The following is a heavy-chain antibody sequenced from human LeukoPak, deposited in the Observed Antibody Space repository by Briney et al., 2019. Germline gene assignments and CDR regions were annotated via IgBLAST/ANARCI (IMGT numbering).Heavy chain of an antibody. J-gene: IGHJ3*02. CDR1: GYTFTGYY. CDR2: INPNSGGT. CDR3: ARGISPDIVVVPAAIDAFDI. D-gene: IGHD2-2*02. V-gene: IGHV1-2*02. Sequence: ASVKVSCKASGYTFTGYYMHWVRQAPGQGLEWMGWINPNSGGTNYAQKFQGRVTMTRDTSISTAYMELRRLRSDDTAVYYCARGISPDIVVVPAAIDAFDIWGQGTMVTVSS.